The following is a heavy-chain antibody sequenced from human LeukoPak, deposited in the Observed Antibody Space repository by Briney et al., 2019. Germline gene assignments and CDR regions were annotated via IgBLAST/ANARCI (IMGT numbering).Heavy chain of an antibody. CDR3: ARGRRRITIFGASRDY. CDR1: GFTFSSYA. V-gene: IGHV3-30-3*01. CDR2: ISYDGSNK. Sequence: TGGSLRLSCAASGFTFSSYAMHWVRQAPGKGLEWVAVISYDGSNKYYADSVKGRFTISRDNSKNTPYLQMNSLRAEDTAVYYCARGRRRITIFGASRDYWGQGTLVTVSS. D-gene: IGHD3-3*01. J-gene: IGHJ4*02.